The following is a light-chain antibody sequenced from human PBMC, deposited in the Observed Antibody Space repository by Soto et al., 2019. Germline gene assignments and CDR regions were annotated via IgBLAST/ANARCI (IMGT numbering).Light chain of an antibody. V-gene: IGLV2-23*02. CDR1: SSDVGSYDR. Sequence: QSALTQPASVSGSPGQWITISCTGSSSDVGSYDRVSWYQQYPGKAPTLMIYEVNKRPSGISNRFSGSKSGNTASLTISGLQAEDEADYYCSSYAGINNLGVFGTGTKVTVL. CDR2: EVN. J-gene: IGLJ1*01. CDR3: SSYAGINNLGV.